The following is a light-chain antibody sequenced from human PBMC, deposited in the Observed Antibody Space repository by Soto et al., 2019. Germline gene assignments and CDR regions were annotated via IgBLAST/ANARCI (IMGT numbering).Light chain of an antibody. CDR1: QTINMY. CDR3: QVSSSIPNR. V-gene: IGKV1-39*01. J-gene: IGKJ5*01. CDR2: GAS. Sequence: DVQVTQPPYSLSASVGDRVAITCRASQTINMYLNWYQFKPGKAPKLLIYGASSLQSGAASRFSGSGSGTDFTLTFSSLQPEDFTTYYCQVSSSIPNRFGQGARLEI.